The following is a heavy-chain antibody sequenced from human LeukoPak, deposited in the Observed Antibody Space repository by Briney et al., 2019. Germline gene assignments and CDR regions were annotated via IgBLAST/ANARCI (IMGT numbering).Heavy chain of an antibody. J-gene: IGHJ4*02. Sequence: SETLSLACTVSGGSISSAAYYWNWIRQHPGKGLEWIGYIYHSGITNYNPSLKSRVTISVDTSKNQFSLKLSSVTAADTAVYYCARHRGYSYGVDSWGQGTLVTVSS. CDR3: ARHRGYSYGVDS. CDR1: GGSISSAAYY. V-gene: IGHV4-31*03. CDR2: IYHSGIT. D-gene: IGHD5-18*01.